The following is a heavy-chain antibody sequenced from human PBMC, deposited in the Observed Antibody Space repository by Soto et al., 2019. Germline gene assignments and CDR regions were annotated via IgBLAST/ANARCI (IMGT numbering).Heavy chain of an antibody. V-gene: IGHV3-23*01. CDR3: ARKVSGSTGRPDLWYFDL. CDR1: GFTFSGYA. J-gene: IGHJ2*01. Sequence: EVQLLDSGGGLVQPGGSLRLSCAASGFTFSGYALTWVRQAPGKGLEWVSAISGGGYATFYADSVKGRFTISRDNSKNTLYRQRNTLRAEDTAVYYCARKVSGSTGRPDLWYFDLWGRGTLVTVSS. CDR2: ISGGGYAT. D-gene: IGHD3-10*01.